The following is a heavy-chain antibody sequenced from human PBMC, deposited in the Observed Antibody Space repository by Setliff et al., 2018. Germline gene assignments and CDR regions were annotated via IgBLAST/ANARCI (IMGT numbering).Heavy chain of an antibody. Sequence: GGSLRLSCAASGFTFSSYAMSWVRQAPGKGLEWVSAISGSGGSTYYADSVKGRFTMSRDNAKNSLYLQMNSLRAEDTALYHCASPFNIYTAYYWGQGTLVTVSS. CDR2: ISGSGGST. D-gene: IGHD2-2*02. V-gene: IGHV3-23*01. J-gene: IGHJ4*02. CDR3: ASPFNIYTAYY. CDR1: GFTFSSYA.